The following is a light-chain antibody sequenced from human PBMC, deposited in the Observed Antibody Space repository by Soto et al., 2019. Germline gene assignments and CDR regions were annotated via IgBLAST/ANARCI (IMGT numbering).Light chain of an antibody. J-gene: IGKJ2*01. Sequence: DIQMTQSPSSLSASVGDRVTITCRASQSISNFLNWYQQRPGKAPKFLIHASSSLQSGVPSRFSGSGSGTDFTLTISSLQPEDFATYYCQQSYSIPYTFGQGTKLE. CDR1: QSISNF. CDR3: QQSYSIPYT. V-gene: IGKV1-39*01. CDR2: ASS.